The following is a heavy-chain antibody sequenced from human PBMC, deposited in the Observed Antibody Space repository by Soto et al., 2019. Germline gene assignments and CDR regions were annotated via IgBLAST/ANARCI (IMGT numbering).Heavy chain of an antibody. J-gene: IGHJ3*02. V-gene: IGHV1-18*01. CDR2: ISAYNGNT. Sequence: ASVKVSCKASGYTFTSYGISWVRQAPGQGLEWMGWISAYNGNTNYAQKLQGRVTMTTDTSTSTAYMELRSLRSDDTAVYYCARDRKAMIVVAPDAFDIWGQGXMVTV. CDR1: GYTFTSYG. D-gene: IGHD3-22*01. CDR3: ARDRKAMIVVAPDAFDI.